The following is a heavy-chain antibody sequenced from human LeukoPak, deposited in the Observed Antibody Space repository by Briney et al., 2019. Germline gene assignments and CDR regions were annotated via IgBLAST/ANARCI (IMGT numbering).Heavy chain of an antibody. Sequence: ASVKVSCKASGYTFTSYGISWVRQAPGQGLEWMGWISAYNGNTNYAQKLQGRVTMTTDTSTSTAYMELRSLRSDDTAVYYCARDQYRRISDSWFDPWGQGTLSPSPQ. CDR2: ISAYNGNT. D-gene: IGHD2/OR15-2a*01. J-gene: IGHJ5*02. CDR1: GYTFTSYG. CDR3: ARDQYRRISDSWFDP. V-gene: IGHV1-18*01.